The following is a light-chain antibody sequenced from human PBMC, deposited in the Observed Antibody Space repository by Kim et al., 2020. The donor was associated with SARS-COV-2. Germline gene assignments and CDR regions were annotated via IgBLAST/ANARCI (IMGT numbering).Light chain of an antibody. V-gene: IGLV6-57*04. CDR3: QSYDSSNVV. J-gene: IGLJ2*01. CDR2: EDN. CDR1: SGSIASNY. Sequence: NFMLTQPHSVSESPGKTVTISCTRSSGSIASNYVQWYQQRPCSAPTTVIYEDNQRPSGVPDRFSGSIDSSSNSASLTISGLKTEDEADYYCQSYDSSNVVFGGGTQLTVL.